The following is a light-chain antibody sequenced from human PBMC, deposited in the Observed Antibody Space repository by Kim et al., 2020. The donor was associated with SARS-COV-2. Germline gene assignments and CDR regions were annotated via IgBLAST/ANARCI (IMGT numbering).Light chain of an antibody. CDR2: EEN. CDR1: SDSIASKD. V-gene: IGLV6-57*03. J-gene: IGLJ2*01. Sequence: KTITSSCTRSSDSIASKDVQWYQQRLGSAPTTVIYEENKRPSGVPDRFSGSSDSSPNSASLTISGLKTEDEACDYCQSYDSSNYVVFGGGTQLTVL. CDR3: QSYDSSNYVV.